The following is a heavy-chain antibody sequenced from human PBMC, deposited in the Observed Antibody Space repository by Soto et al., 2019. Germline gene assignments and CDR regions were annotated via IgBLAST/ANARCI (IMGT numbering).Heavy chain of an antibody. CDR1: GFTFSSYV. V-gene: IGHV3-23*01. CDR3: ARGRNGYIYFDY. CDR2: ISDSGAST. Sequence: VQMMESGGGLVQPGGSLRLSCAASGFTFSSYVMSWVCQAPGKGLEWLSAISDSGASTYYADTVKGRFTISRDNSKNTLYLQMNALRAEDTAVCYCARGRNGYIYFDYWGQGIPVTVSS. J-gene: IGHJ4*02. D-gene: IGHD5-12*01.